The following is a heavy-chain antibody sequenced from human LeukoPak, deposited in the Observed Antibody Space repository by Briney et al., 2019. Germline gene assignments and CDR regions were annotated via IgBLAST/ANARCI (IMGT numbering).Heavy chain of an antibody. J-gene: IGHJ6*02. CDR1: GXSFSGYY. V-gene: IGHV4-34*01. Sequence: SETLSLTCAVYGXSFSGYYRSWIRQPPGKGLESIGEINHSGSTNYNPSLKSRVTISVDTSKNQFSLKLSSVTAADTAVYYCARMRRRAAAGTARGYGMDVWGQGTTVTVSS. CDR3: ARMRRRAAAGTARGYGMDV. CDR2: INHSGST. D-gene: IGHD6-13*01.